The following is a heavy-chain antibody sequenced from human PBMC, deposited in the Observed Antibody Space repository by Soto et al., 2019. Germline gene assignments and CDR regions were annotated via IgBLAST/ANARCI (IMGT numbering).Heavy chain of an antibody. CDR2: IYSVGST. CDR1: GFTVSSNY. D-gene: IGHD4-17*01. Sequence: EVQLVESGGGLVQPGGSLRLSCAVSGFTVSSNYMSWVRQAPGKGLEWVSVIYSVGSTFYADPVKGRFTISRDNSKNTLYLQMNSLGAEDTAVYYCARGFDYGDYCDYWGQGTLVTVSS. V-gene: IGHV3-66*01. J-gene: IGHJ4*02. CDR3: ARGFDYGDYCDY.